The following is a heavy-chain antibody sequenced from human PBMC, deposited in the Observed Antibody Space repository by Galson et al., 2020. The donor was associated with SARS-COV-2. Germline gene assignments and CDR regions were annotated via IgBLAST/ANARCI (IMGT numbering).Heavy chain of an antibody. CDR3: ARLRYDDILTGYVEDV. D-gene: IGHD3-9*01. Sequence: ASVKISCKASGYTFTDYYIHWVRQAPGQGLEWMGWVNPKSGGTQEAQKFQGRVTMTRDTSISIAYMELSRLRSDDTAVYYCARLRYDDILTGYVEDVWGQGTMVTVSS. J-gene: IGHJ6*02. V-gene: IGHV1-2*02. CDR2: VNPKSGGT. CDR1: GYTFTDYY.